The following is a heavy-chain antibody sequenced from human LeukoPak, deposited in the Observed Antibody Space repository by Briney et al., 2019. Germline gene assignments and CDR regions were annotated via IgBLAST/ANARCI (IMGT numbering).Heavy chain of an antibody. D-gene: IGHD3-10*01. J-gene: IGHJ5*02. CDR3: ARHGTRRRYYYGSGSYYNVPNWFDP. CDR1: GGSISSYY. V-gene: IGHV4-59*08. CDR2: IYYSGST. Sequence: PSETLSLTCTVSGGSISSYYWSWIRQPPGKGLEWIGYIYYSGSTNYNPSLKSRVTISVDTSKNQFSLKLSSVTAADTAVYYCARHGTRRRYYYGSGSYYNVPNWFDPWGQGTLVTVSS.